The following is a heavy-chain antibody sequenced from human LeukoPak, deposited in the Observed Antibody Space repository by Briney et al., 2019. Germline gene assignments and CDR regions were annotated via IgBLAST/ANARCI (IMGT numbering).Heavy chain of an antibody. CDR3: ARAPDCSSTSCYEVV. CDR2: INHSGST. D-gene: IGHD2-2*01. J-gene: IGHJ6*04. Sequence: SETLSLTCAAYGVSFSGYYLSWIRQPPGKGLEWIGEINHSGSTNYNPSLKSRVTISVDSIKNQFSLKLSSVTDVNVAVYYCARAPDCSSTSCYEVVWGKGTTVTVSS. CDR1: GVSFSGYY. V-gene: IGHV4-34*01.